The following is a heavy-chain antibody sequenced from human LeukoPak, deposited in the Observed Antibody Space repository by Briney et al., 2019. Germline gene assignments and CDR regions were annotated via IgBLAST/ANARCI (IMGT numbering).Heavy chain of an antibody. CDR3: ARVFDS. V-gene: IGHV4-34*01. CDR2: INHSGST. J-gene: IGHJ4*02. Sequence: SETLSLTCAVYGGSFSGYYWSWIRQPPGKGLEWIGEINHSGSTNYNPSLKSRVSISIDTSKNQFSLKLTSVTAADTAVYYCARVFDSWGQGTLVTVSS. CDR1: GGSFSGYY.